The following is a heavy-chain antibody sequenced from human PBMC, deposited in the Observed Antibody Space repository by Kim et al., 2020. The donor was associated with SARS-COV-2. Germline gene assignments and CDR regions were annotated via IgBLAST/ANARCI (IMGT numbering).Heavy chain of an antibody. D-gene: IGHD3-10*01. Sequence: ADSVKGRFTISRDNSKNTVYLQMNSVRAEDTAVYHCAKEGYYGSGSFPDYWGQGTLVTVSS. J-gene: IGHJ4*02. V-gene: IGHV3-30*02. CDR3: AKEGYYGSGSFPDY.